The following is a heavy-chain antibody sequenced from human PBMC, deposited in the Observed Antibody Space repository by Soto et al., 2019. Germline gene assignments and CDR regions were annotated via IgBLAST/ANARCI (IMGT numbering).Heavy chain of an antibody. CDR3: AMGRLPLPGTHDSFDI. V-gene: IGHV3-30*03. J-gene: IGHJ3*02. CDR1: GFTFSSYG. CDR2: ISYDGSNK. D-gene: IGHD3-10*01. Sequence: QVQLVESGGGVVQPGRSLRLSCAASGFTFSSYGMHWVRQAPGKGLEWVAVISYDGSNKYYADSVKGRFIISRDNSKNTLYLQMNSRRAEDTAVYFCAMGRLPLPGTHDSFDIWGQGTMVTVSS.